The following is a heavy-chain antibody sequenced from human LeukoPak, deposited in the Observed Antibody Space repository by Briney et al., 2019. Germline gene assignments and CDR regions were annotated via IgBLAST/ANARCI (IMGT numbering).Heavy chain of an antibody. CDR2: INPSGGST. V-gene: IGHV1-46*01. J-gene: IGHJ3*02. D-gene: IGHD6-13*01. CDR1: GYIFTKYY. CDR3: VRSEITTSGNDAFDI. Sequence: ASVKVSCKASGYIFTKYYIHWVRQAPGQGPEWMGMINPSGGSTDYTQKFQGRVTMTRDTSTSTVYMELSSLRFEDTAVYYCVRSEITTSGNDAFDIWGQGTMVTVSS.